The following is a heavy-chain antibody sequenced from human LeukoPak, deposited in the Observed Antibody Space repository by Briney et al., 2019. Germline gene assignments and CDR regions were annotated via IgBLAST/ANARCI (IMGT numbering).Heavy chain of an antibody. J-gene: IGHJ4*02. Sequence: PSETLSLTCTVSGGSISSYYWSWIRQPPGKGLEWIGYIYYSGSTNYNPSPKSRVTISVDTSKNQFSLKLSSVTAADTAVYYCARVGFGNTPHPIDYWGQGALVTVSS. CDR1: GGSISSYY. CDR3: ARVGFGNTPHPIDY. D-gene: IGHD4-23*01. V-gene: IGHV4-59*08. CDR2: IYYSGST.